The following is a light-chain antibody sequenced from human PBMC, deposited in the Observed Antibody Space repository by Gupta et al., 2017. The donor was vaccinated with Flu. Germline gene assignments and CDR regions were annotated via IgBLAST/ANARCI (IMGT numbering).Light chain of an antibody. J-gene: IGKJ1*01. CDR3: HQEDSSGWT. V-gene: IGKV1-8*01. CDR1: QGISSY. CDR2: AAS. Sequence: AILMTQSPSSFSASTADRVTSTFRASQGISSYLAWYQQKPGKAPKLLIYAASTVKSGVPSTFSDSRSGTDFTLSISCRQSEDFATHYCHQEDSSGWTFGQGTKVEIK.